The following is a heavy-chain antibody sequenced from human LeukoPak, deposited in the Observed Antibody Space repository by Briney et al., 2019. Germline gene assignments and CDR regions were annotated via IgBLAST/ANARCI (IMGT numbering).Heavy chain of an antibody. J-gene: IGHJ4*02. CDR1: GFTFSSYG. V-gene: IGHV3-30*18. CDR3: AKDRERWLQFTGTLDY. CDR2: ISYDGSNK. D-gene: IGHD5-24*01. Sequence: GGSLRLSCAASGFTFSSYGIHWVRQAPGKGLEWVAVISYDGSNKYYADSVKGRFTISRDNSKNTLYLQMNSLRAEDTAVYYCAKDRERWLQFTGTLDYRGQGTLVTVSS.